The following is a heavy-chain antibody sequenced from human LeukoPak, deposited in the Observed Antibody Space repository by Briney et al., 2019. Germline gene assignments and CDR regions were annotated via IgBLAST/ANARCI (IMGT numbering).Heavy chain of an antibody. CDR3: AKGDSRVRGVIDY. J-gene: IGHJ4*02. Sequence: GWALRLSCAASGFTFSSYSMNWVRQAPGKGVEWVSYISSSSSTIYYADSVKGRFTISRDNSKNTLYLQMNSLRAEDPAVYYCAKGDSRVRGVIDYWGQGTLVTVSS. CDR2: ISSSSSTI. CDR1: GFTFSSYS. D-gene: IGHD3-10*01. V-gene: IGHV3-48*01.